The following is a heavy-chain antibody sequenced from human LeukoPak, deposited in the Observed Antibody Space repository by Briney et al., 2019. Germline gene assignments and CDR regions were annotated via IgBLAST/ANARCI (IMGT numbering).Heavy chain of an antibody. CDR2: IIPIFGTA. Sequence: SVKVSCKASGGTFSSYAISWVRQAPGQGLEWMGGIIPIFGTANYAQKFQGRVTITADKSTSTAYMELRSLESDDTAVYFCARHTSGIYIPDGALEIWGQGTMVTVSS. CDR1: GGTFSSYA. D-gene: IGHD1-26*01. CDR3: ARHTSGIYIPDGALEI. V-gene: IGHV1-69*06. J-gene: IGHJ3*02.